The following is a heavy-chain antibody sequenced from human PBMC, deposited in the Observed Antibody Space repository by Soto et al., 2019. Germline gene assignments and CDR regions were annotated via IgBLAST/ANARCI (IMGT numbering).Heavy chain of an antibody. J-gene: IGHJ4*02. CDR3: ARGYNSGLSINPYYFDP. D-gene: IGHD6-19*01. V-gene: IGHV5-51*01. Sequence: PGESLKISCKGSGYTFTSYWIGWVRQIPGKGLEFMGIIFPRDFDTRYSPSFQGQVTISVDKSISTAYLQWSNLKDSDTAIYYCARGYNSGLSINPYYFDPWGQGTLVTVSA. CDR2: IFPRDFDT. CDR1: GYTFTSYW.